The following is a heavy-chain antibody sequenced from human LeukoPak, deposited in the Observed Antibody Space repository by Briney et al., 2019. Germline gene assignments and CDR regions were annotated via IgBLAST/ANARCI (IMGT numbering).Heavy chain of an antibody. Sequence: PSETLSLTCTVSGGSISSYYWSWIRQPPGKGLEWIGYIYYSGSTSYNPSLKSRVTISVDTSKNQFSLKLNSVTAADTAVYYCARHLTASNFPFDYRGQDPGDSVSS. CDR1: GGSISSYY. CDR2: IYYSGST. J-gene: IGHJ4*02. CDR3: ARHLTASNFPFDY. V-gene: IGHV4-59*08. D-gene: IGHD2-21*02.